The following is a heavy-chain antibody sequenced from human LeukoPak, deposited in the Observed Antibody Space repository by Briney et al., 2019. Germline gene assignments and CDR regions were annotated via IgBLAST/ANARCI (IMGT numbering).Heavy chain of an antibody. CDR1: GGSISNYY. J-gene: IGHJ4*02. Sequence: SETLSLTCTVSGGSISNYYWNWIRQPPGKGLEWIGYIYFTGSTNYNPSLKSRITISLDTSKNQFSLKLSSVTAADTAIYYCARGRWLQFSDWGPGTLVTVSS. CDR2: IYFTGST. D-gene: IGHD5-24*01. CDR3: ARGRWLQFSD. V-gene: IGHV4-59*01.